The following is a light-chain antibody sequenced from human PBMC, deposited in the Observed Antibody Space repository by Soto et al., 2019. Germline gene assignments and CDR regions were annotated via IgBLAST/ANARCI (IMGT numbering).Light chain of an antibody. Sequence: QTVVTQPPSVSGAPGQRVSISCTGSSSNIGAGYDVHWYEHLPGTAPKLLIYQNNNRPSGAPDRFSGSKSGTSASLAITGLQAEDEADYYCQSYDSSLSAVVFGGGTKVTVL. CDR3: QSYDSSLSAVV. V-gene: IGLV1-40*01. CDR1: SSNIGAGYD. CDR2: QNN. J-gene: IGLJ2*01.